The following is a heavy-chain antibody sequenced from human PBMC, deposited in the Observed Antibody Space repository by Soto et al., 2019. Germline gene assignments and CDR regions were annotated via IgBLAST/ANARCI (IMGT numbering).Heavy chain of an antibody. Sequence: PPETLSLTCTVSGGSLSSVGYYWSWIRQHPGKGLEWIGYIYYSGTTYFNPSLKSRVTRSVDTSKSTFSLTLSSVTAADTAVFYYARSHFTGGSCYSGAFDIWGQGTMVTVSS. CDR1: GGSLSSVGYY. CDR2: IYYSGTT. D-gene: IGHD2-15*01. CDR3: ARSHFTGGSCYSGAFDI. V-gene: IGHV4-31*03. J-gene: IGHJ3*02.